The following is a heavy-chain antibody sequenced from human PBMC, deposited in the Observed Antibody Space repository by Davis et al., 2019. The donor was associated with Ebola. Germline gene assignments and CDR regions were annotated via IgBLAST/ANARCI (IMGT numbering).Heavy chain of an antibody. J-gene: IGHJ3*02. CDR2: INSDESST. V-gene: IGHV3-74*01. CDR3: AREMATTNDAFDI. CDR1: GSTSSSDS. D-gene: IGHD5-24*01. Sequence: HTGGSLRPSCPPSGSTSSSDSMHWLRQAPGKGLVWVSRINSDESSTFYADSVKGRFTISRDNAKNTLYLQMNSLRAEDTAVYYCAREMATTNDAFDIWSQGTMVSVSS.